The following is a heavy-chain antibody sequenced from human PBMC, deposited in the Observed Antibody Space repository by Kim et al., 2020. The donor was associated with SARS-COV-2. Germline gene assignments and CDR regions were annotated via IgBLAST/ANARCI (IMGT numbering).Heavy chain of an antibody. Sequence: SETLSLTCTVSGGSISSYYWSWIRQPPGKGLEWIGYIYYSGSTNYNPSLKSRVTISVDTSKNQFSLKLSSVTAADTAVYYCARRDYYDSSGYHAEYFQHWGQGTLVTVSS. D-gene: IGHD3-22*01. CDR3: ARRDYYDSSGYHAEYFQH. CDR1: GGSISSYY. V-gene: IGHV4-59*08. CDR2: IYYSGST. J-gene: IGHJ1*01.